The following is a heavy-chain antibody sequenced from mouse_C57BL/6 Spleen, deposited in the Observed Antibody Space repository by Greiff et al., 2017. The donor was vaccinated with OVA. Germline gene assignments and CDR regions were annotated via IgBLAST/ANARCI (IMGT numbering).Heavy chain of an antibody. CDR1: GYTFTSYW. D-gene: IGHD1-1*01. CDR3: ARASTTVVPASYWYFDV. V-gene: IGHV1-69*01. CDR2: IDPSDSYT. J-gene: IGHJ1*03. Sequence: QVQLQQPGAELVMPGASVKLSCKASGYTFTSYWMHWVKQRPGQGLEWIGEIDPSDSYTNYNQKFKGKSTLTVDKSSSTAYMQLSSLTSEDSAVYYCARASTTVVPASYWYFDVWGTGTTVTVSS.